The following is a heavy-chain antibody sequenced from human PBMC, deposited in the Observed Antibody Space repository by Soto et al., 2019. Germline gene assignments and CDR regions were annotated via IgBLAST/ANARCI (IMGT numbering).Heavy chain of an antibody. CDR2: IFYTGST. J-gene: IGHJ3*02. Sequence: QLQLQESGPGLVKPSETLSLTCSVSGGSTRSSNYYWAWIRQPPGKGLEWIGSIFYTGSTDYSPPLKSRVTTSADTSKNQFSLKLSSVTAADTAVYYCARQSIPIGEVIARDGFDIWGQGTMVTVSS. V-gene: IGHV4-39*01. CDR1: GGSTRSSNYY. D-gene: IGHD3-16*02. CDR3: ARQSIPIGEVIARDGFDI.